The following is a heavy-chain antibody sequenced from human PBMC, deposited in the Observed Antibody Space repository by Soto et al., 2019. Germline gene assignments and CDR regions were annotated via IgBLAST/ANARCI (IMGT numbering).Heavy chain of an antibody. CDR1: GFTFSDNA. D-gene: IGHD1-1*01. V-gene: IGHV3-23*01. J-gene: IGHJ4*02. CDR3: AKGRTGTEGIFDF. Sequence: ELQLLESGGDLVQPGGSLRVSCAATGFTFSDNAMSWVRQTTGKGLEWVSGISVNGGTAFYADSVKGRFTISRDNSQNKLYLQMTNLRADDTAIYFCAKGRTGTEGIFDFWGRGTLVTVSA. CDR2: ISVNGGTA.